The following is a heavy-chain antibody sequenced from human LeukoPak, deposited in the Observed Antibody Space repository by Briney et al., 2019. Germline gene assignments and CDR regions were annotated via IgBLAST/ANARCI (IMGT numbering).Heavy chain of an antibody. CDR1: GFTFSDYY. CDR2: ISSSGSTI. V-gene: IGHV3-11*01. CDR3: ARDRRPGIVGAPLDY. J-gene: IGHJ4*02. Sequence: GGSLRLSCAASGFTFSDYYMSWIRQAPGKGLEWVSYISSSGSTIYYADSVKGRFTISRDNAKNSLYLQMNSLRAEDTAVYYCARDRRPGIVGAPLDYWGQGTLVTVSS. D-gene: IGHD1-26*01.